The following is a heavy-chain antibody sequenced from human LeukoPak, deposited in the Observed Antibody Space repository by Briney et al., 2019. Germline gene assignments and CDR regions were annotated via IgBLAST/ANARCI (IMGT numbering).Heavy chain of an antibody. CDR3: AQGSGQFYEY. Sequence: GGFLRLSCAVSGLTLSNVWMNWVRQAPGKGLEWVGRIKSKTAGGTTDFAAPVRGRFTISRDDSKNTLYLQMNSLTSEDTAMYYCAQGSGQFYEYWGQGTLVTVSS. CDR2: IKSKTAGGTT. V-gene: IGHV3-15*07. J-gene: IGHJ4*02. CDR1: GLTLSNVW. D-gene: IGHD2-15*01.